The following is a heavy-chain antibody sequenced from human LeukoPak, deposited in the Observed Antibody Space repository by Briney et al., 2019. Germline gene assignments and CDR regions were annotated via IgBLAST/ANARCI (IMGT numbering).Heavy chain of an antibody. CDR3: ASMVRGPTTLYYGMDV. CDR2: IIPIFGTA. J-gene: IGHJ6*02. Sequence: EASVKVSWKASGGTFSSYAISWVRQAPGQGLEWMGGIIPIFGTANYAQKFQGRVTITADESTSTAYMELSSLRSEDTAVYYCASMVRGPTTLYYGMDVWGQGTTVTVSS. CDR1: GGTFSSYA. V-gene: IGHV1-69*13. D-gene: IGHD3-10*01.